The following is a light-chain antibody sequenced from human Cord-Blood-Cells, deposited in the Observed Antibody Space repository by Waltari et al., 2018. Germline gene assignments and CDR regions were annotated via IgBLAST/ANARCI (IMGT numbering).Light chain of an antibody. V-gene: IGKV4-1*01. J-gene: IGKJ2*03. Sequence: DNVMTQSPHSMAVSLGERATIKCTSCQSVLYSSNNNNYLAWYQQKPGQPPKLLIYWASTRESGVPDRFSGSGSGTDFTLTISSLQAEDVAVYYCQQYYSTPYSFGQGTKLEIK. CDR1: QSVLYSSNNNNY. CDR2: WAS. CDR3: QQYYSTPYS.